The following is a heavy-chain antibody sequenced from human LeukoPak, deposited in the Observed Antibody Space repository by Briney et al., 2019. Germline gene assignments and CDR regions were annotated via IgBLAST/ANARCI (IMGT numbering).Heavy chain of an antibody. CDR2: IIPIFGTA. CDR3: ARGNYYGSGSYFGYYYYMDV. V-gene: IGHV1-69*06. CDR1: GGTFSSYA. Sequence: ASVKVSCKASGGTFSSYAISWVRQAPEQGLEWMGGIIPIFGTANYAQKFQGRVTITADKSTSTAYMELSSLRSEDTAVYYCARGNYYGSGSYFGYYYYMDVWGKGTTVTVSS. J-gene: IGHJ6*03. D-gene: IGHD3-10*01.